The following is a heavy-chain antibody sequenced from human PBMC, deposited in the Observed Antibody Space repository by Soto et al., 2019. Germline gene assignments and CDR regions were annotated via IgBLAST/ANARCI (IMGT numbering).Heavy chain of an antibody. CDR1: GFTFTSSA. V-gene: IGHV1-58*01. Sequence: SVKVSCKASGFTFTSSAVQWVRQARGQRLEWIGWIVVGSGNTDCAQKFQERVTITRDMSTSTAYMELSSLRSEDTAVYYCAAFSGWTVRGTDAFDIWGQGTMVTVSS. CDR3: AAFSGWTVRGTDAFDI. J-gene: IGHJ3*02. D-gene: IGHD3-10*01. CDR2: IVVGSGNT.